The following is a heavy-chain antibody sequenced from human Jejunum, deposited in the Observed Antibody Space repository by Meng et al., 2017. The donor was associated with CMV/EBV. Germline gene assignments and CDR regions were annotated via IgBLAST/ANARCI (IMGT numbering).Heavy chain of an antibody. J-gene: IGHJ4*02. CDR3: ARGLERQGYFDY. CDR1: GFTFRNYP. Sequence: AAFGFTFRNYPLHWVRQAPGKGLEWVAVISYDESDQQYADSVKGRFTISRDNAKNSLHLQMNSLTAADTAVYYCARGLERQGYFDYWGQGTLVTVSS. D-gene: IGHD1-1*01. V-gene: IGHV3-30*07. CDR2: ISYDESDQ.